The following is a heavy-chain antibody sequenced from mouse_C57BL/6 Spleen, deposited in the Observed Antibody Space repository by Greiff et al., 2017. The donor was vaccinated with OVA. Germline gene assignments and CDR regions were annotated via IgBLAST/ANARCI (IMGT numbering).Heavy chain of an antibody. CDR1: GYTFTDYY. J-gene: IGHJ4*01. D-gene: IGHD1-1*01. V-gene: IGHV1-75*01. Sequence: QVQLKESGPELVKPGASVKISCKASGYTFTDYYINWVKQRPGPGLAWIGWLFPGSFRPSYNEKFKGKAPLTVAKSSSTAYMLLSSLTSEDSAVYFCARSGSSLYAMDYWGQGTAVTVSS. CDR3: ARSGSSLYAMDY. CDR2: LFPGSFRP.